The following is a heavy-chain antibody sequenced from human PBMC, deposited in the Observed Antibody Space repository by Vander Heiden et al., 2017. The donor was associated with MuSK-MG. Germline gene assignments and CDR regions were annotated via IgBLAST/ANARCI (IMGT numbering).Heavy chain of an antibody. CDR2: ISGYNGNT. CDR1: GYSFSTFG. V-gene: IGHV1-18*01. CDR3: ARDEPDDDVLGGAFDI. J-gene: IGHJ3*02. D-gene: IGHD1-1*01. Sequence: QVQLVQSGAEVKKPGASVKVSCKASGYSFSTFGISWVRQAPGQGLEWMGWISGYNGNTKYARKFQGRVIMTTDTSTSTAYMELRSLRSDDTAVYYCARDEPDDDVLGGAFDIWGQGTMVAVSS.